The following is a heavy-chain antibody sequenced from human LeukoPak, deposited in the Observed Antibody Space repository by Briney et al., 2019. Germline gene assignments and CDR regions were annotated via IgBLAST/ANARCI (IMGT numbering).Heavy chain of an antibody. CDR3: ARDSSFLSDWFDP. Sequence: GGSLRLSCAASGFTFSDNYMSWIRQAPGKGLEWVSYISSSGSIYCADSVKGRFTISRDNAKNSLYLQMNSLRAEDTAVYYCARDSSFLSDWFDPWGQGTLVTVSS. CDR2: ISSSGSI. J-gene: IGHJ5*02. CDR1: GFTFSDNY. V-gene: IGHV3-11*04. D-gene: IGHD2/OR15-2a*01.